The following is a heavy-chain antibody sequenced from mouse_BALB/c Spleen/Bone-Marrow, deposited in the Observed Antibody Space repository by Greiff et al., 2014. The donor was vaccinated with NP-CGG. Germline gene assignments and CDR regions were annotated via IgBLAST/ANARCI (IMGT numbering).Heavy chain of an antibody. CDR1: GYSFTSYW. Sequence: QVQLKQSGPQLVRPGASVKISRKASGYSFTSYWMHWVKQRPGQGLEWIGMIDPSDSEARLNQKFKDKATLTVDKSSSTAYMQLSSPTSEDSAVYYCARELLRLRSAMDYWGQGTSVTVSS. J-gene: IGHJ4*01. D-gene: IGHD1-2*01. CDR3: ARELLRLRSAMDY. V-gene: IGHV1S126*01. CDR2: IDPSDSEA.